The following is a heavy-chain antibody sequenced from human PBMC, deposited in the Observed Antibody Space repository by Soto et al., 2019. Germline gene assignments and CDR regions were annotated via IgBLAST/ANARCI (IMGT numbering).Heavy chain of an antibody. CDR3: ARTSQYYFDY. CDR2: INSNGGST. CDR1: GFTFSSYA. J-gene: IGHJ4*02. Sequence: EVQLVESGGGLVQPGGSLRLSCAASGFTFSSYAMYWVRQAPGKGLEYVSAINSNGGSTYYANSVKGRFTISRDNSKNTLYRQMGSLRAEDMAVYYCARTSQYYFDYWGQGTLVTVSS. V-gene: IGHV3-64*01.